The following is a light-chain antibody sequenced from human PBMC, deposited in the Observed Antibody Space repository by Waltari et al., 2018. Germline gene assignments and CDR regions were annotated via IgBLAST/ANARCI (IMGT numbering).Light chain of an antibody. J-gene: IGLJ1*01. CDR3: CSYAGSSTYV. Sequence: QSALPQPASVSGAPGHTITISCTGTSSDAGRYTLLSWYQQHPGKAPKLMIYKGSKRPSGVSNRFSGSKSGNTASLTISGLQAEDEADYYCCSYAGSSTYVFGTGTKVTVL. CDR2: KGS. V-gene: IGLV2-23*01. CDR1: SSDAGRYTL.